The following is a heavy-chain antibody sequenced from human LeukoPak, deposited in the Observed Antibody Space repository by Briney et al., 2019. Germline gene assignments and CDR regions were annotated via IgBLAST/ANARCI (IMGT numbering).Heavy chain of an antibody. CDR1: GGTFSSYA. D-gene: IGHD1-26*01. CDR3: ARDFPEVGATWGGAFDI. Sequence: GASVKVSCNASGGTFSSYAISWVRQAPGQGLEWMGGIIPIFGTANYVQKFQGRVTITTDESTSTAYMELSSLRSEDTAVYYCARDFPEVGATWGGAFDIWGQGTMVTVSS. V-gene: IGHV1-69*05. CDR2: IIPIFGTA. J-gene: IGHJ3*02.